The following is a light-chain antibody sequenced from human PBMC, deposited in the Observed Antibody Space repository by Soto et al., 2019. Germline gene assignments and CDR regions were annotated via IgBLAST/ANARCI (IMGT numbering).Light chain of an antibody. J-gene: IGKJ5*01. CDR3: QQRNNWPIT. CDR1: QTIRGL. V-gene: IGKV3-11*01. Sequence: EIVWTQSPGTLCLSPCERATLSCTTSQTIRGLLAWYQQRPGQAPRLLIYDTSNRATGVPARFSGSGSGTDFTLTISSLEPADFGVYYCQQRNNWPITFGQGTRLEIK. CDR2: DTS.